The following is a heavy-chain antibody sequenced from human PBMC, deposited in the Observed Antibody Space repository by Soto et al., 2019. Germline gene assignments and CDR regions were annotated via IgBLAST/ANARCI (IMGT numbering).Heavy chain of an antibody. V-gene: IGHV3-33*01. CDR2: IWYDGSNK. CDR3: ARGDYYDSSGPNPWDYGMDV. J-gene: IGHJ6*02. Sequence: GALRLSCAASGFTFSSYGMHLVRQAPGKGLEWVAVIWYDGSNKYYADSVKGRFTISRDNSKNTLYLQMNSLRAEDTAVYYCARGDYYDSSGPNPWDYGMDVWGQGTTVTVSS. CDR1: GFTFSSYG. D-gene: IGHD3-22*01.